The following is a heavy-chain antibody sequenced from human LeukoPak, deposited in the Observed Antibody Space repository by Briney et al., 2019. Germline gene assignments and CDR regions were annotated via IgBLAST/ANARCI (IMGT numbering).Heavy chain of an antibody. CDR3: ARSLRAYYDYVWGSYRFDY. V-gene: IGHV1-69*05. CDR2: IIPIFGTA. Sequence: SVKVSCKASGGTFSSYAISWVRQAPGQGLEWMGRIIPIFGTANYAKKFQGRVTITTDESTSTAYMELSSLRSEDTAVYYCARSLRAYYDYVWGSYRFDYWGQGTLVTVSS. D-gene: IGHD3-16*02. J-gene: IGHJ4*02. CDR1: GGTFSSYA.